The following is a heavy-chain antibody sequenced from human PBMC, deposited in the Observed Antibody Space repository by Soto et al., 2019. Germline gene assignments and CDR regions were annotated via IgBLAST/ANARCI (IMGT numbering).Heavy chain of an antibody. D-gene: IGHD1-26*01. CDR3: ARVLYATWSSFDY. CDR1: GFTFSSYE. CDR2: ITSGGTT. Sequence: PEVTLRLPWTASGFTFSSYEMTWVRQAPGKGLEWISYITSGGTTYYADSAKGRFTISRDNAKNSLYLHLNSLTAEDTAIYYCARVLYATWSSFDYWGQGTLVTVSS. V-gene: IGHV3-48*03. J-gene: IGHJ4*02.